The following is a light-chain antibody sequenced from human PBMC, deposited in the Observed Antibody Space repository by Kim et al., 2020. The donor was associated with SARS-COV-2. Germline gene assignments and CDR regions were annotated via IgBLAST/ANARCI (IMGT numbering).Light chain of an antibody. Sequence: QSVPTQPPSASGTPGQRVTISCFGSSSNIGINTVNWYQQVPGTAPKLLIYTTNQRPSGVPERFSGSKSGTSASLAISGLQSEDEADYYCSTWDDSLGVVFGGGTQLTVL. CDR2: TTN. CDR1: SSNIGINT. V-gene: IGLV1-44*01. CDR3: STWDDSLGVV. J-gene: IGLJ2*01.